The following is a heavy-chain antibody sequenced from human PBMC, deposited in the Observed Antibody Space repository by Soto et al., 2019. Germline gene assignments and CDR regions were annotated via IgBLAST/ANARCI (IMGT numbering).Heavy chain of an antibody. CDR3: ARGRVVAAALYYYYYYMDV. D-gene: IGHD6-13*01. CDR1: GYTFTSYD. V-gene: IGHV1-8*01. J-gene: IGHJ6*03. CDR2: MNPNSGNT. Sequence: ASVKDSCEASGYTFTSYDINWVRQATGQGREWMGWMNPNSGNTGYAQKFQGRVTMTRNTSISTACMELSSLRSEDTAVYYCARGRVVAAALYYYYYYMDVWGKGTTVTVSS.